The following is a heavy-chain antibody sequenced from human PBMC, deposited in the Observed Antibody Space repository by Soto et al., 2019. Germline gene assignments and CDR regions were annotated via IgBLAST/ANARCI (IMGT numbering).Heavy chain of an antibody. V-gene: IGHV3-30*18. CDR2: ISYDGSDK. D-gene: IGHD2-2*01. J-gene: IGHJ6*02. CDR1: GFTFSSYG. CDR3: AKVTGYCSSSSCRRDYYYYYGMDV. Sequence: QVQLVESGGGMVQPGRSLRLSCAASGFTFSSYGMHWVRQAPGKGLEWVAVISYDGSDKYYVDSVKGRFSISRDNSKNTLYLQMNSLRPEDTAVYYCAKVTGYCSSSSCRRDYYYYYGMDVWGQGTTVTVSS.